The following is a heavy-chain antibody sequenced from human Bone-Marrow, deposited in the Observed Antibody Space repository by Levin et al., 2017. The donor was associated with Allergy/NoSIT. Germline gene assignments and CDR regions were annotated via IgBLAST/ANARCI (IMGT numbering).Heavy chain of an antibody. CDR2: IYYDGSA. J-gene: IGHJ6*02. CDR3: AGEPNSPYYYHYGLDI. V-gene: IGHV4-39*07. Sequence: PSETLSLTCTVSGGSISSESHYWAWIRQPPGKGLEWVGSIYYDGSAYYTPSLTTRLTISVDTSKNQFSLRLNSVTAADTAVYYCAGEPNSPYYYHYGLDIWGQGTTVTVSS. D-gene: IGHD2/OR15-2a*01. CDR1: GGSISSESHY.